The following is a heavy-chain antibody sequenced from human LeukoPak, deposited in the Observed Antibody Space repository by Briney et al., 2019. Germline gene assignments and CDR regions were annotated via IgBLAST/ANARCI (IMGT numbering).Heavy chain of an antibody. V-gene: IGHV3-30-3*01. CDR3: ARVDSWNYRNAFDI. Sequence: GGSLRLSCAASGFTFSSYAMHWVRQAPGKGLEWVAVISYDGSNKYYADSVKGRFTISRDNSKNTLYLQMNSLRAEDTAVYYCARVDSWNYRNAFDIWGQGTMVTVSS. CDR2: ISYDGSNK. J-gene: IGHJ3*02. D-gene: IGHD1-7*01. CDR1: GFTFSSYA.